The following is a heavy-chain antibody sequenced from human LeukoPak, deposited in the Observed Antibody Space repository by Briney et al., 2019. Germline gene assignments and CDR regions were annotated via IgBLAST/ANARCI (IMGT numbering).Heavy chain of an antibody. CDR3: GKDFEWLAVRYYFDS. J-gene: IGHJ4*02. Sequence: GGSLRLSCAASGFTFSRYGIHGVRQAPGKGLEWVAFIRYDGSYEYYADSVKGRFTISRDNSKNTLYLQMNSLRAEDTAVYYCGKDFEWLAVRYYFDSWGQGTLVTVSS. CDR1: GFTFSRYG. D-gene: IGHD3-3*01. CDR2: IRYDGSYE. V-gene: IGHV3-30*02.